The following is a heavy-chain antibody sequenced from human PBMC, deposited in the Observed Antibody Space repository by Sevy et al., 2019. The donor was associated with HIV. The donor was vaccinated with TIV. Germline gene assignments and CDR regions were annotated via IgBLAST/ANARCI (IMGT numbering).Heavy chain of an antibody. CDR2: ISGGGGNT. CDR1: GFTFSTYA. Sequence: GGSLRLSCAASGFTFSTYAMYWVRQAPGKGLKCVSAISGGGGNTYYGTSVKGRFTVSRDNVKNTLYLQMGSLRAEDMAVYYCARDLEFYDSGDYGPAFMPDFWGHGTLVTVSS. CDR3: ARDLEFYDSGDYGPAFMPDF. D-gene: IGHD4-17*01. J-gene: IGHJ4*01. V-gene: IGHV3-64*01.